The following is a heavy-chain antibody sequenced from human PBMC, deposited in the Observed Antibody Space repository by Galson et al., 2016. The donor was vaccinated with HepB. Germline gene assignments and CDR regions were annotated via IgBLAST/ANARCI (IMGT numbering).Heavy chain of an antibody. CDR1: GGTFSSYG. J-gene: IGHJ6*02. V-gene: IGHV1-69*06. CDR2: IIPIVSTT. CDR3: ARVTGGDGMDV. Sequence: SVKVSCKASGGTFSSYGISWVRQAPGQGLEWMGAIIPIVSTTKYGQKFQGRVTITADKVTKTAYMEVSSLRSADTAVYYCARVTGGDGMDVWGRGTTVTVSS. D-gene: IGHD1-14*01.